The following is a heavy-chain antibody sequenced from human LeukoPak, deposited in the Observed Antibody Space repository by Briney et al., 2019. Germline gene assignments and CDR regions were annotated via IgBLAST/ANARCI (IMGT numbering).Heavy chain of an antibody. CDR2: IYRSETT. J-gene: IGHJ5*01. D-gene: IGHD2-21*02. Sequence: SETLSLTCSVSGYSISSGSYWGWIRQPPGKGLEWIGAIYRSETTYYNPSLKSRVTVSVDTSKNQFSLKLISVTAADTAVYYCARDSDLKRFYSWGQGVLVTVSS. CDR1: GYSISSGSY. V-gene: IGHV4-38-2*02. CDR3: ARDSDLKRFYS.